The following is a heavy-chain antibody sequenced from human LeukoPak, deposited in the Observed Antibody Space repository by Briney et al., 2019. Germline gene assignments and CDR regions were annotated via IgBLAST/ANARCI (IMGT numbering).Heavy chain of an antibody. J-gene: IGHJ6*04. CDR3: AKDSSVVPLDV. V-gene: IGHV3-23*01. Sequence: GGSLRLSCAASGFTFNTYAMSWVRQAPGKGLEWVSGISSSGRSTYYAESVKGRFTISRDNSKNTLYLQMNSLRAEDTAVYYCAKDSSVVPLDVWGKGTTATVSS. D-gene: IGHD4-23*01. CDR1: GFTFNTYA. CDR2: ISSSGRST.